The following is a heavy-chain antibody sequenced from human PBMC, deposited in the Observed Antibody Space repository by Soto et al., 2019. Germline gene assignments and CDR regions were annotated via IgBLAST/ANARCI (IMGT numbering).Heavy chain of an antibody. D-gene: IGHD2-15*01. CDR3: AKDGYCSGGSCYLTYFDY. CDR1: GFTFSSYA. Sequence: PGGSLRLCCAASGFTFSSYAMSGVRQDPGKGLEWVSAISGSGGSTYYADSVKGRFTISRDNSKNTLYLQMNSLRAGDTAVYYCAKDGYCSGGSCYLTYFDYWGQETLVTVSS. J-gene: IGHJ4*02. V-gene: IGHV3-23*01. CDR2: ISGSGGST.